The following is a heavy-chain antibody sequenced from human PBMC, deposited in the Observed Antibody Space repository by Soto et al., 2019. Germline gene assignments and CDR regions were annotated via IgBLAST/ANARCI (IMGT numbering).Heavy chain of an antibody. V-gene: IGHV4-59*01. J-gene: IGHJ4*02. CDR3: AGVPPVAGTAA. Sequence: SETLSLTCTVSGGSISSYYWSWIRQPPGKGLEWIGYIYYSGSTNYNPSLKSRVTISVDTSKNQFSLKLSSVTAADTAVYYCAGVPPVAGTAAWGQGTLVTVSS. CDR2: IYYSGST. D-gene: IGHD6-19*01. CDR1: GGSISSYY.